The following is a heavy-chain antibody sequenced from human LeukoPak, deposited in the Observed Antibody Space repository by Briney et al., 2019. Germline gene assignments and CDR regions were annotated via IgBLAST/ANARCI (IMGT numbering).Heavy chain of an antibody. CDR1: GGSISSSSYY. CDR3: ARYSYSSKTGVPIDY. D-gene: IGHD6-13*01. CDR2: IYYSGST. J-gene: IGHJ4*02. Sequence: PSETPSLTCTDSGGSISSSSYYWGWIRQPPGKGLEWIGSIYYSGSTYYNPSLKSRVTISVDTSKNQFSLKLSSVTAADTAVYYCARYSYSSKTGVPIDYWGQGTLVTVSS. V-gene: IGHV4-39*01.